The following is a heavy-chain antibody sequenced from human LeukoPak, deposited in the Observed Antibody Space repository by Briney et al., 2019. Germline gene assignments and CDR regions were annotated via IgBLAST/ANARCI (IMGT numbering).Heavy chain of an antibody. CDR2: IYYSGST. CDR1: GGSISSYY. CDR3: ARDRRFVIAHDY. Sequence: PSETLSLTCTVSGGSISSYYWSWIRQPPGKGLEWIGYIYYSGSTNYNPSLKSRVSISVDTSKNQFSLKLSSVTAADTAVYYCARDRRFVIAHDYWGQGTLVTVSS. J-gene: IGHJ4*02. D-gene: IGHD3-16*02. V-gene: IGHV4-59*01.